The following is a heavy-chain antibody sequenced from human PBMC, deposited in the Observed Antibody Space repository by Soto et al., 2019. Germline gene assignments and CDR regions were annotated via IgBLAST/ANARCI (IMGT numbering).Heavy chain of an antibody. V-gene: IGHV1-46*01. D-gene: IGHD6-13*01. Sequence: QVQLVQSGAEVKKPGASVKVSCKASGYTFTNYYMHWVRQAPGQGLEWMGIINPSGGGTSYAQKFQGRVTMTRDTSTSTVYMGLSGLRSEDTGVYYCARGDAYSSSPNPIWGQGTMVTVSS. CDR1: GYTFTNYY. J-gene: IGHJ3*02. CDR3: ARGDAYSSSPNPI. CDR2: INPSGGGT.